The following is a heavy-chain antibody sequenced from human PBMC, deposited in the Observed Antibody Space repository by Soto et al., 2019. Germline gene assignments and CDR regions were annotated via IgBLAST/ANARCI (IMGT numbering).Heavy chain of an antibody. D-gene: IGHD3-3*01. V-gene: IGHV4-34*01. Sequence: SETLSLTCAVYGGSFSGYYWSWIRQPPGKGLEWIGEINHSGSTNYNPSLKSRVTISVDTSKNQFSLKLSSVTAADTAVYYCASFTIFGVLNWFDPWGQGTLVTVSS. CDR2: INHSGST. CDR3: ASFTIFGVLNWFDP. J-gene: IGHJ5*02. CDR1: GGSFSGYY.